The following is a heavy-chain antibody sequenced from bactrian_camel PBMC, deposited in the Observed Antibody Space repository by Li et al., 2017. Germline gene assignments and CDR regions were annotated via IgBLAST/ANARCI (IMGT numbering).Heavy chain of an antibody. CDR3: AVYPRGLEIRTVVARRVGC. D-gene: IGHD6*01. CDR2: ICTGVGIT. V-gene: IGHV3-3*01. J-gene: IGHJ6*01. CDR1: EYSFSSKC. Sequence: HVQLVESGGGSVEAGGSLRLSCVAPEYSFSSKCAGWFRQVPGKEREGIAAICTGVGITYYDDSVKDRFTIQDNPEHAVDLQMNSLKLEDTAMYYCAVYPRGLEIRTVVARRVGCWGQGTQVTVS.